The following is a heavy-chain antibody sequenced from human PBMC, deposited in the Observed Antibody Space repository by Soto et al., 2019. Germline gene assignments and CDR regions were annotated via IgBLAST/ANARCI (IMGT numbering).Heavy chain of an antibody. CDR2: ISAYNGNT. CDR3: ARAGKNEYQLLHYYYYGMDV. D-gene: IGHD2-2*01. CDR1: GYTFTSYG. V-gene: IGHV1-18*04. J-gene: IGHJ6*02. Sequence: QVQLVQSGAEVKKPGASVKVSCKASGYTFTSYGISWVRQAPGQGLEWMGWISAYNGNTNYAQKLQGRVTMTTDTATSTAYMEQRSRRADDTAVYYCARAGKNEYQLLHYYYYGMDVWGQGTTVTVSS.